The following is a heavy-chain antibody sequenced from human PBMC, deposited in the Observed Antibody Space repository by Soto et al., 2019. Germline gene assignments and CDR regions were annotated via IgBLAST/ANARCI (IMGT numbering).Heavy chain of an antibody. CDR1: GFTFTSNA. Sequence: QPGGSLRLSCAASGFTFTSNAISWVRQDTGMGLAWVSSINGSSGSTYYADSVKGRFTISRDSSKNMMYLQMNSLRAEDTALYYCAQDQGSSWYSWGQGTLVTVSS. D-gene: IGHD6-13*01. CDR3: AQDQGSSWYS. CDR2: INGSSGST. J-gene: IGHJ4*02. V-gene: IGHV3-23*01.